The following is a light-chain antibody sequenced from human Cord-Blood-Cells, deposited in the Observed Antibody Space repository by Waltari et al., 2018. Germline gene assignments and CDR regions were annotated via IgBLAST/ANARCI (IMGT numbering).Light chain of an antibody. CDR2: RNN. J-gene: IGLJ3*02. V-gene: IGLV1-47*01. CDR1: SSNIGSNY. CDR3: AAWDDSLSGWV. Sequence: QSVLTQPPSASGTPGQRVTISCSGSSSNIGSNYVYWYQQLPGTAPKLLIYRNNRRPSRVPDRFSGSKSGTSASLAISGLRSEDEADYYWAAWDDSLSGWVFGGGTKLTVL.